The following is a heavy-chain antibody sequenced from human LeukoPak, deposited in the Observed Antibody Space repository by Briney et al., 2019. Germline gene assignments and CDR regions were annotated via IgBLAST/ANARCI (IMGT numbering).Heavy chain of an antibody. J-gene: IGHJ4*02. CDR3: ARQEQQLVDY. D-gene: IGHD6-13*01. CDR1: GGSISSSSYY. CDR2: IYYSGST. V-gene: IGHV4-39*01. Sequence: SETLSLTCTVSGGSISSSSYYWGWIRQPPGKGLEWIGSIYYSGSTYYNPSLKSRVTISVDTSKNQFSLKLSSVTAADTAVYYCARQEQQLVDYWGQGALVTVSS.